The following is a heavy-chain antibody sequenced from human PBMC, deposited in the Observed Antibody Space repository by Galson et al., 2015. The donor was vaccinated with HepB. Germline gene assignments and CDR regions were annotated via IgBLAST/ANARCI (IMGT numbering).Heavy chain of an antibody. CDR2: IDSRSGTI. CDR1: EFTFSSNS. CDR3: AREIWGRYDY. V-gene: IGHV3-48*01. J-gene: IGHJ4*02. Sequence: SLRLSCAASEFTFSSNSMNWVRQAPGKGLGWVSYIDSRSGTISYADSVKGRFTISRDNAKNSLYLQMNSLRAEDTAVYYCAREIWGRYDYWGQGTLVTVSS. D-gene: IGHD3-16*01.